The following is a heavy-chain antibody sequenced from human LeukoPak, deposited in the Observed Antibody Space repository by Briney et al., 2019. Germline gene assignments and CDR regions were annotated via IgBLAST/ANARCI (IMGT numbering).Heavy chain of an antibody. Sequence: ASVKVSCKASGYTFTSYGISWVRQAPGQGLEWMGWISAYNGNTNYAQKLQGRVTMTTDTSTSTAYMELRSLRSDDTAVYYCAKDGDYDILTGWAYTLYYLDYWGQGTLVTVSS. D-gene: IGHD3-9*01. CDR1: GYTFTSYG. J-gene: IGHJ4*02. V-gene: IGHV1-18*01. CDR3: AKDGDYDILTGWAYTLYYLDY. CDR2: ISAYNGNT.